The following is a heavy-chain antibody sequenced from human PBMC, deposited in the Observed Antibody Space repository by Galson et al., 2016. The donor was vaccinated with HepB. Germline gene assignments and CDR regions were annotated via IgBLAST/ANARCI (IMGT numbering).Heavy chain of an antibody. D-gene: IGHD6-19*01. CDR3: VKDPSSDWVGWVDLGMDV. Sequence: SLRLSCAASGFTFSSYAMHWVRQAPGKGLEYVSAISSNGGRTYYADSVKGRFTISRDNSKNTLYLQMSSLRAEDTAVYYCVKDPSSDWVGWVDLGMDVWGQGTTVTVSS. CDR2: ISSNGGRT. J-gene: IGHJ6*02. V-gene: IGHV3-64D*06. CDR1: GFTFSSYA.